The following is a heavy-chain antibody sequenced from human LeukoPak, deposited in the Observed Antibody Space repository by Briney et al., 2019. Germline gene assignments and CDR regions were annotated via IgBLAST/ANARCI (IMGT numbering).Heavy chain of an antibody. D-gene: IGHD7-27*01. CDR2: MSPNSGNT. CDR1: GYTFTIYD. J-gene: IGHJ4*02. Sequence: ASVKVSFTASGYTFTIYDINWVRQATGQGLEWMGWMSPNSGNTGYAQKFQGRVTMTRSTSMSTAYMELSSLRSEDTAVYYCARGPPNWGYDYWGQGTLVTVSS. V-gene: IGHV1-8*01. CDR3: ARGPPNWGYDY.